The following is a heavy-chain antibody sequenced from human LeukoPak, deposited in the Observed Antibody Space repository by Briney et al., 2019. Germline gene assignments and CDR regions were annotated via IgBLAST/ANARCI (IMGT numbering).Heavy chain of an antibody. CDR2: IWYDGSNK. Sequence: PGGSLRLSCAASGFTFSSYGMHWVRQAPGKGLEWVAVIWYDGSNKYYADSVKGRFTISRDNSKNTLYLQMNSLRAEDTAVYYCARALAARSYFDYWGQGTLVTVSS. J-gene: IGHJ4*02. V-gene: IGHV3-33*01. D-gene: IGHD6-6*01. CDR3: ARALAARSYFDY. CDR1: GFTFSSYG.